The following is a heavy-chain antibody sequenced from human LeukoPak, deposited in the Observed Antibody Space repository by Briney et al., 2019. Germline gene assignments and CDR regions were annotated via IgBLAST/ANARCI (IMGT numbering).Heavy chain of an antibody. J-gene: IGHJ4*02. CDR1: GGSTSSSD. CDR2: IYSSGST. D-gene: IGHD2-15*01. CDR3: ARENRYCNGGHCYRFFDS. V-gene: IGHV4-59*01. Sequence: TLSLTCPVSGGSTSSSDRGWIWQPPGKEMEWIGYIYSSGSTNYNPSLKSRLTISVDTSKYQFSLMLRSVTAADTAIYYCARENRYCNGGHCYRFFDSWGQGTLVTVSS.